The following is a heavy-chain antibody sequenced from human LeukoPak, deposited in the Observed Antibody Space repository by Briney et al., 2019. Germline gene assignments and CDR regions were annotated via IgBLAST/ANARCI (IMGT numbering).Heavy chain of an antibody. V-gene: IGHV4-31*03. J-gene: IGHJ3*02. Sequence: PSETLSLTCTVSGGSISSGGYYWSWIRQHPGKGLEWIGYTYYSGSTYYNPSLKSRVTISVDTSKNQFSLKLSSVTAADTAVYYCARKEVVITLDAFDIWGQGTMVTVSS. CDR2: TYYSGST. CDR1: GGSISSGGYY. CDR3: ARKEVVITLDAFDI. D-gene: IGHD3-22*01.